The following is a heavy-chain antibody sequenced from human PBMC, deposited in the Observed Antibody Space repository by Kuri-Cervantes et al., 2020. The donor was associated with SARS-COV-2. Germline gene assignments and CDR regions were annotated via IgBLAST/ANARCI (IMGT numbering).Heavy chain of an antibody. Sequence: GSLRLSCTVSGASISSYSWSWIRQPPGKGLEWIGSIYYSGSTYYNPSLKSRVTISVDTSKNQFSLKLSSVTAADTAVYYCARHAVGFDYWGQGTLVTVSS. D-gene: IGHD6-19*01. CDR2: IYYSGST. V-gene: IGHV4-59*05. J-gene: IGHJ4*02. CDR1: GASISSYS. CDR3: ARHAVGFDY.